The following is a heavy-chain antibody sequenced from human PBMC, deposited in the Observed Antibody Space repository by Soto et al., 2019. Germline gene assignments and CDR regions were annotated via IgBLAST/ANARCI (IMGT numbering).Heavy chain of an antibody. CDR3: ARGLLEWQLNWFDP. CDR1: GFTVSSYS. CDR2: ISSSSSTI. J-gene: IGHJ5*02. Sequence: GGSLRLSCAASGFTVSSYSMNWVRQAPGKGLEWDSYISSSSSTIYYADSVKGRFTISRDNAKNSLYLQMNSLRDEDTAVYYCARGLLEWQLNWFDPWGQGTLVTVSS. V-gene: IGHV3-48*02. D-gene: IGHD3-3*01.